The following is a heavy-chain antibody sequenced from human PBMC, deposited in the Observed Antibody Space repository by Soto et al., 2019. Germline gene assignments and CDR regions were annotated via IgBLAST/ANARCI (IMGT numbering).Heavy chain of an antibody. CDR1: GFHFNSYA. V-gene: IGHV3-23*01. J-gene: IGHJ4*02. CDR2: ISGSGGST. CDR3: AKEDGYCSSTSCRGSGY. Sequence: PEGSLRLSFAVSGFHFNSYAMSWVRQAPGKGLAWVSAISGSGGSTYYADSVKGRFTISRDNAKNTLYLQMNSLRAEDTAVYYCAKEDGYCSSTSCRGSGYWGQGTLVTVSS. D-gene: IGHD2-2*03.